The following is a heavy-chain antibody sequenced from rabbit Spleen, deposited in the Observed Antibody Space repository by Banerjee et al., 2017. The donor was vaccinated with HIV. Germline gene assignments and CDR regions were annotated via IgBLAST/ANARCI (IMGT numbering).Heavy chain of an antibody. CDR2: IGCGTGNT. D-gene: IGHD1-1*01. V-gene: IGHV1S45*01. CDR3: ARESDYYDGFHP. CDR1: GFSFSSIYW. Sequence: QEQLEESGGDLVKPEGSLTLTCTASGFSFSSIYWMCWVRQAPGKGLEWIGCIGCGTGNTYYANWAKGRFTISKTSSTTVTLQMTSLTVADTATYFCARESDYYDGFHPWGQGTLVTVS. J-gene: IGHJ2*01.